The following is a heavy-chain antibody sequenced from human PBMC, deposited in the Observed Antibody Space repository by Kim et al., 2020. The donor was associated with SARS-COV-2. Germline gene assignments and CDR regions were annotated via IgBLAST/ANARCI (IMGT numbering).Heavy chain of an antibody. CDR3: ARARAGIVVVVAATTPRGGWFDP. V-gene: IGHV4-4*02. CDR1: GGSISSSNW. Sequence: SETLSLTCAVSGGSISSSNWWSWVRQPPGKGLEWIGEIYHSGSTNYNPSLKSRVTISVDKSKNQFSLKLSSVTAADTAVYYCARARAGIVVVVAATTPRGGWFDPWGQGTLVTVSS. J-gene: IGHJ5*02. CDR2: IYHSGST. D-gene: IGHD2-15*01.